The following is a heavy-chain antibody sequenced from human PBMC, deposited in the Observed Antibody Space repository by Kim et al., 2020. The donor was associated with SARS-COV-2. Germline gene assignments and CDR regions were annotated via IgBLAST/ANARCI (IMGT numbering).Heavy chain of an antibody. D-gene: IGHD1-26*01. V-gene: IGHV4-39*01. CDR1: GGSISSSSYY. J-gene: IGHJ4*01. CDR2: IYYSGST. CDR3: ASPRTLVGATQIDY. Sequence: SETLSLTCTVSGGSISSSSYYWGWIRQPPGKGLEWIGSIYYSGSTYYNPSLKSRVTISVDTSKNQFSLKLSSVTAADTAVYYCASPRTLVGATQIDYWG.